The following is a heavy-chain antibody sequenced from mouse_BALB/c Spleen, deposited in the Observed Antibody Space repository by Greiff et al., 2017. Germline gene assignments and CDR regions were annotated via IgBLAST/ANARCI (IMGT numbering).Heavy chain of an antibody. Sequence: QVQLQESGPGLVAPSQSLSITCTVSGFSLTSYDISWIRQPPGKGLEWLGVIWTGGGTNYNSAFMSRLSISKDNSKSQVFLKMNSLQTDDTAIYYCVRDEGYYGSSYGYFDVWGAGTTVTVSS. D-gene: IGHD1-1*01. CDR3: VRDEGYYGSSYGYFDV. CDR2: IWTGGGT. J-gene: IGHJ1*01. V-gene: IGHV2-9-2*01. CDR1: GFSLTSYD.